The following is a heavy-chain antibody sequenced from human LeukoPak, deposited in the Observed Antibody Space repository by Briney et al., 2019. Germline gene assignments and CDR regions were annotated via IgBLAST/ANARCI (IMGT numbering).Heavy chain of an antibody. CDR1: GGTFSSYA. D-gene: IGHD3-22*01. CDR3: ARGAKAPTYYYDSSGYSNDY. J-gene: IGHJ4*02. Sequence: SVKVSCKASGGTFSSYAISWVRQAPGQGLEWMGGIIPIFGTANYAQKFQGRVTITADESTSTAYMELSSLRSEDTAVYYCARGAKAPTYYYDSSGYSNDYWGQGTLVTVSS. V-gene: IGHV1-69*13. CDR2: IIPIFGTA.